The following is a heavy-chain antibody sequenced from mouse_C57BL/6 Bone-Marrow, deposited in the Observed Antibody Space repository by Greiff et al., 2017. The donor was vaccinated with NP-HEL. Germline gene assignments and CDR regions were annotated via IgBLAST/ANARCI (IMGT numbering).Heavy chain of an antibody. J-gene: IGHJ3*01. CDR3: ATLYGSSPWFAY. D-gene: IGHD1-1*01. V-gene: IGHV1-9*01. CDR2: ILPGSGST. Sequence: QVQLQQSGAELMKPGASVKLSCKATGYTFTGYWIEWVKQRPGPGLEWIGEILPGSGSTNYIEKFNGKATFTADTSSNPAYMQLSSLTTEDSAIYYCATLYGSSPWFAYWGQGTLVTVSA. CDR1: GYTFTGYW.